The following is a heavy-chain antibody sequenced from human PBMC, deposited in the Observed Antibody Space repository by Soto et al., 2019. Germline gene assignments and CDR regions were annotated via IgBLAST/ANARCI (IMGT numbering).Heavy chain of an antibody. V-gene: IGHV1-18*04. J-gene: IGHJ6*02. D-gene: IGHD2-8*01. CDR2: ISVYTGNT. Sequence: QVQLLQSGGEVTKPGASVKVSCKSSGYTFSAYGVSWVRQAPGQGLEGLGWISVYTGNTKQAQKFQDRVTLTTEASTGTAYLELRSLRSDDTAVYYCARDRCTTDRCYTHHFDVWGQGTTVTVSS. CDR3: ARDRCTTDRCYTHHFDV. CDR1: GYTFSAYG.